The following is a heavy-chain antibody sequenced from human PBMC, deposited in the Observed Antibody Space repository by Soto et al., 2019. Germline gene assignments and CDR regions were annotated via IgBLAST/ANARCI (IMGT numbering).Heavy chain of an antibody. CDR1: GFTFSSYW. Sequence: SGGSLRLSCAASGFTFSSYWMFWVRQAPGKGLVWVSRINTDGSSTIYADSVKGRFTISRDNSRNTLFLQMNSLRAEDTAVYYCARDYYKYYDSSGYYRSPAYWGQGTLVTVSS. D-gene: IGHD3-22*01. CDR3: ARDYYKYYDSSGYYRSPAY. J-gene: IGHJ4*02. V-gene: IGHV3-74*01. CDR2: INTDGSST.